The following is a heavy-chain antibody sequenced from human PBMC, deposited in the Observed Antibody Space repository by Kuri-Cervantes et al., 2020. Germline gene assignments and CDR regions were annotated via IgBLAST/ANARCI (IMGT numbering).Heavy chain of an antibody. V-gene: IGHV4-31*03. Sequence: LRLSCTVSGGSISSGGYYWSWIRQHPGKGLEWIGYIYYSGSTYYNPSLKSRVTISVDTSKNQFTLKLSSVTAADTAVYYCASRDSGSYYFPYYYYGMDVWGQGTTVTVSS. CDR1: GGSISSGGYY. J-gene: IGHJ6*02. CDR3: ASRDSGSYYFPYYYYGMDV. D-gene: IGHD1-26*01. CDR2: IYYSGST.